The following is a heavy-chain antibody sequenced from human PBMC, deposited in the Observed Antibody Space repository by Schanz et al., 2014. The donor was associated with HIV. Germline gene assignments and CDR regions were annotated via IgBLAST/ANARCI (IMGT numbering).Heavy chain of an antibody. V-gene: IGHV4-34*01. D-gene: IGHD2-21*02. J-gene: IGHJ4*01. CDR2: VRNTGRT. CDR1: GGSFRGYY. Sequence: QVQLQPWGAGLLKPSETLSLTCAVYGGSFRGYYWTWIRQFPGMGLEGIGKVRNTGRTYYNPSLKSGVTTSVKSSKHHFSQKLTSGTAADTAVYFCARGDFGGNSVDYWGHGNLVAVSS. CDR3: ARGDFGGNSVDY.